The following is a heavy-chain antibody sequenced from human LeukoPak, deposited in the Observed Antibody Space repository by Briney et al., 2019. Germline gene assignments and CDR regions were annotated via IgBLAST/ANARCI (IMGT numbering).Heavy chain of an antibody. CDR2: IYPRDSDP. CDR3: ARQDGDGFYYFDY. Sequence: GESLRISCKGSGYSFAWYWICWVRQMPGKVLELVGVIYPRDSDPRHSPSLQGQVTMSVDKSVNTAYLQWRSLEASDSAMYYCARQDGDGFYYFDYWGQGTLVTVSS. CDR1: GYSFAWYW. D-gene: IGHD2-21*02. J-gene: IGHJ4*02. V-gene: IGHV5-51*01.